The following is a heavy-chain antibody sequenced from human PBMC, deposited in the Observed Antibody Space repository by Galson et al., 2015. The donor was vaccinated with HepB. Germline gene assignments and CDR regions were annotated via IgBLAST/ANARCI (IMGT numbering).Heavy chain of an antibody. CDR2: MKSYRSGGTT. CDR1: GFTFSDAW. V-gene: IGHV3-15*05. Sequence: SLRLSCAASGFTFSDAWMSWVRQAPGKGLEWVGRMKSYRSGGTTDYAAPAKGRFAISRDDSKNTLSLHMSNVKIEDTAIYYCTTWDTGYWGQGTLVTVSS. J-gene: IGHJ4*02. CDR3: TTWDTGY. D-gene: IGHD2-8*02.